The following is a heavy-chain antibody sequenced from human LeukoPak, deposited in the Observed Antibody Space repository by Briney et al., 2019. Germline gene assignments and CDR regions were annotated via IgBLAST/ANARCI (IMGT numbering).Heavy chain of an antibody. Sequence: PSETLSLTCAVYGVSFSGYYWSWIRQPPGKGLEWIGEINHSGSTNYNPSLKSRVTISVDTSKNQFSLKLSSVTAADTAVYYCARAVGYCSGGSCQRAYYYYYGMDVWGQGTTVTVSS. CDR2: INHSGST. V-gene: IGHV4-34*01. D-gene: IGHD2-15*01. J-gene: IGHJ6*02. CDR1: GVSFSGYY. CDR3: ARAVGYCSGGSCQRAYYYYYGMDV.